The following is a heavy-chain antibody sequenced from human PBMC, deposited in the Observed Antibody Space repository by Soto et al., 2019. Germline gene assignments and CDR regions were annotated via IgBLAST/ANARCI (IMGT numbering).Heavy chain of an antibody. D-gene: IGHD2-8*02. Sequence: GASVKVSCKASGGTFSIYGFSWVRQAPGQGPEWIGGIIPILTTPNYAQKFQGRVTIVADESTTTVYMELSSLKFEDTAVYYCATSVGIAPTGEGGMDAWGQGTSVTVSS. J-gene: IGHJ6*02. CDR3: ATSVGIAPTGEGGMDA. CDR1: GGTFSIYG. CDR2: IIPILTTP. V-gene: IGHV1-69*13.